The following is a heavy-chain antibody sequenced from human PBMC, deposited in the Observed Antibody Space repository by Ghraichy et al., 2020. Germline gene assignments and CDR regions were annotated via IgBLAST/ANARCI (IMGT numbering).Heavy chain of an antibody. CDR1: GGSFSGYY. Sequence: SETLSLTCAVYGGSFSGYYWSWIRQPPGKGLEWIGEINHSGSTNYNPSLRSRVTVSVDTSMNQFSLKLSSVTAADTAVYYCARGPPNYGMDVWGQGTTVTVSS. J-gene: IGHJ6*02. CDR2: INHSGST. V-gene: IGHV4-34*01. D-gene: IGHD2-8*01. CDR3: ARGPPNYGMDV.